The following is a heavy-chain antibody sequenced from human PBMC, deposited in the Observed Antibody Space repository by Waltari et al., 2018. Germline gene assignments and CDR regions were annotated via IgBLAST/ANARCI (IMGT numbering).Heavy chain of an antibody. CDR2: INPNTGGT. CDR1: GYNFIGYY. V-gene: IGHV1-2*02. CDR3: ARQAARNFDY. Sequence: QVQLVQSGAEVKKPGASVNVSCKASGYNFIGYYIHWVRQAPGQGLEWMGLINPNTGGTKYAQKYQGRVTLTRDTSISTAYMELSSLGSDDMAVFYCARQAARNFDYWGQGTLVTVSS. J-gene: IGHJ4*02.